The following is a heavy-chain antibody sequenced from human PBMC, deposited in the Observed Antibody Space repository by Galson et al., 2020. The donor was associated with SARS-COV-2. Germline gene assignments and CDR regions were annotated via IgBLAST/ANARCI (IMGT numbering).Heavy chain of an antibody. D-gene: IGHD3-3*01. CDR3: ATAPAIFGVARELDY. CDR2: FDPEDGET. V-gene: IGHV1-24*01. Sequence: ASVKVSCKVSGYTLTELSMHWVRQAPGKGLEWMGGFDPEDGETIYAQKFQGRVTMTEDTSTDTAYMELSSLGSEDTAVYYCATAPAIFGVARELDYWGQGTLVTVSS. CDR1: GYTLTELS. J-gene: IGHJ4*02.